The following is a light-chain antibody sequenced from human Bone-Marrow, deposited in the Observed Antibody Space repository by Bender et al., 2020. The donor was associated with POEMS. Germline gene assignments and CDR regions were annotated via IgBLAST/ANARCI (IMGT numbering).Light chain of an antibody. Sequence: QSALTQPASVSGSPGQSITISCTGSSSNTGSGYDINWYQHLPGTAPKLLIYGYNNRPSGVPDRFSGSKSGTSASLAITGLQAEDEGDYYCQSYDNRLGGWVFGGGTQLTVL. CDR1: SSNTGSGYD. J-gene: IGLJ3*02. CDR2: GYN. CDR3: QSYDNRLGGWV. V-gene: IGLV1-40*01.